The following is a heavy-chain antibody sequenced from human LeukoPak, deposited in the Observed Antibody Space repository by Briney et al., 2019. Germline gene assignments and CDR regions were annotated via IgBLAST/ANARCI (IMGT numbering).Heavy chain of an antibody. D-gene: IGHD3-10*01. CDR1: GASISSYY. CDR3: ARDRYYFGSESYFDY. J-gene: IGHJ4*02. V-gene: IGHV4-4*07. CDR2: IHTSGST. Sequence: SETLSLTCTVSGASISSYYWSWIQQPAGKGLEWIGRIHTSGSTNYNPSLKSRVTMSVDTSKNQFSLKLSSVTAADTAAYYCARDRYYFGSESYFDYWGQGTLVTVSS.